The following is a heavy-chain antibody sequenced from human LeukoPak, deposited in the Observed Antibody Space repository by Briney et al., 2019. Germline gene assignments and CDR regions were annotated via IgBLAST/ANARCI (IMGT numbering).Heavy chain of an antibody. CDR2: IIPIFGTA. CDR3: ARDSGPGFNFDY. J-gene: IGHJ4*02. Sequence: SVKVSCKASGGTFSSYAISWVRQAPGQGLERMGGIIPIFGTANYAQKFQGRVTITADESTSTAYMELGSLRSEDTAVYYCARDSGPGFNFDYWGQGTLVTVSS. V-gene: IGHV1-69*13. D-gene: IGHD1-1*01. CDR1: GGTFSSYA.